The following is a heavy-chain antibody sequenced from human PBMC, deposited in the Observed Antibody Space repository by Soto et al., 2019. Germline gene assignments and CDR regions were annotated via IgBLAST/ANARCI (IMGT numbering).Heavy chain of an antibody. J-gene: IGHJ4*02. CDR2: VYYDEST. CDR1: GVSLNSGHYY. D-gene: IGHD2-15*01. V-gene: IGHV4-39*01. Sequence: QVQLQESGPGLLEPLETLSLTCSVSGVSLNSGHYYWVWVRQSPGKGLAWIASVYYDESTYYNPYTKSRVTISIDKPRNQLSLTLKSVTAADTAVYYCGKVLIGATRHADVDSWGQGARVTVSS. CDR3: GKVLIGATRHADVDS.